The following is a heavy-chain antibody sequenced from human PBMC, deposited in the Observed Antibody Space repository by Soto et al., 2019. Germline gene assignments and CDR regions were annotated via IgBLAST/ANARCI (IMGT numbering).Heavy chain of an antibody. Sequence: GSLRLSCAASGFTFISYAISCVRHSPLKWLEWVSAISGSGGSTYYADSVKGRFTISRDNSKNTLYLQMNSLRAEDTAVYYCARSQWLVRYYYYYGMDVWGQGTTVTVSS. CDR1: GFTFISYA. CDR3: ARSQWLVRYYYYYGMDV. J-gene: IGHJ6*02. V-gene: IGHV3-23*01. D-gene: IGHD6-19*01. CDR2: ISGSGGST.